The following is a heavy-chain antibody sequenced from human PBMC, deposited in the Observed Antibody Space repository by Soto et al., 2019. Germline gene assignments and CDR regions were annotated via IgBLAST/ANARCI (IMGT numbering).Heavy chain of an antibody. J-gene: IGHJ4*02. CDR1: GFILSTFG. CDR3: ATSETGPYGPGSPSLDY. V-gene: IGHV3-48*01. CDR2: ISYSISTK. Sequence: EVQLVESGGGLVQPGGSLRLSCAASGFILSTFGINWVRQAPGKGLEWVSSISYSISTKYYADSVKGRFTISRDNAKNSLYLQRNSLKVEDTAVYYCATSETGPYGPGSPSLDYWGQGTLVTVSS. D-gene: IGHD4-17*01.